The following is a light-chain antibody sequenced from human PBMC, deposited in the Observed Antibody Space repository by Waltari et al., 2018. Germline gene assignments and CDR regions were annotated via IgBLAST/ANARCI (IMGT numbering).Light chain of an antibody. CDR1: QSVSDNY. Sequence: EIVLTQSPGTLSLSPGEIATLSCRASQSVSDNYLAWYQQKPGQPPRVIIYGASSRASGTPDRFSGSGSGTDFTLTISRLEPEDFAVYYCQQYGNSRYTFGQGTKLEIK. CDR2: GAS. J-gene: IGKJ2*01. CDR3: QQYGNSRYT. V-gene: IGKV3-20*01.